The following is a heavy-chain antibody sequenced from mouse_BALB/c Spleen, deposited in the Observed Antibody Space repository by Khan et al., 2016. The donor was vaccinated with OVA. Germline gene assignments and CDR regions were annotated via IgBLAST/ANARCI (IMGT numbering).Heavy chain of an antibody. J-gene: IGHJ2*01. CDR3: ARLEDI. CDR1: GFPLTSYG. D-gene: IGHD1-3*01. Sequence: QVQLNEPGPGLVAPSQSLSITCTVPGFPLTSYGLHWVRQPPGKGLEWLGVIWAGGSTNYISAFMSRLSISKDNSKSQVFLKMNSLRTDDTAMYYCARLEDIWGQGTTLTVSS. CDR2: IWAGGST. V-gene: IGHV2-9*02.